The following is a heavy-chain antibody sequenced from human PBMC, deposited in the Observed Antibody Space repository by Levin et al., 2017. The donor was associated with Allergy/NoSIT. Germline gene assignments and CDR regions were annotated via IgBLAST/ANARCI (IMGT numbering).Heavy chain of an antibody. CDR2: IYIDGST. CDR1: GFTVNSNY. J-gene: IGHJ4*02. Sequence: GGSLRLSCAASGFTVNSNYMTWVRQAPGKGLEWVSLIYIDGSTNYADSVKGRFTISRDNSKNTLYLQMNSLRPEDTAVYYCARGRSSSSLSLVYWGQGTLVTVSS. D-gene: IGHD6-6*01. CDR3: ARGRSSSSLSLVY. V-gene: IGHV3-53*01.